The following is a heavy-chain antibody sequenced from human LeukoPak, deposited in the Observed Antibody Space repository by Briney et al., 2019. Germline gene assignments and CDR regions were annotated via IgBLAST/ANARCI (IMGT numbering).Heavy chain of an antibody. Sequence: NPSETLSLTCTVSGGSISSSSYYWGWIRQPPGKGLEWIGSIYYSGSTYYNPSLKSRVTISVDRSKNQFSLKLSSVTAADTAVYYCARDHSGAFDYWGQGTLVTVSS. CDR3: ARDHSGAFDY. V-gene: IGHV4-39*07. D-gene: IGHD3-10*01. J-gene: IGHJ4*02. CDR1: GGSISSSSYY. CDR2: IYYSGST.